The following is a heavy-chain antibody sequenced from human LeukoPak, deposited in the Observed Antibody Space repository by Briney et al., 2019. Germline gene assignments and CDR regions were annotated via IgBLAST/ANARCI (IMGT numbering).Heavy chain of an antibody. CDR2: INPSGGST. J-gene: IGHJ4*02. Sequence: GASVKVSCKASGYTFTSYCMHWVRQAPGQGLEWMGIINPSGGSTSYAQKFQGRVTMTRDMSTSTVYMELSSLRSEDTAVYYCARDYSSSQDFDYWGQGTLVTVSS. D-gene: IGHD6-6*01. CDR1: GYTFTSYC. V-gene: IGHV1-46*01. CDR3: ARDYSSSQDFDY.